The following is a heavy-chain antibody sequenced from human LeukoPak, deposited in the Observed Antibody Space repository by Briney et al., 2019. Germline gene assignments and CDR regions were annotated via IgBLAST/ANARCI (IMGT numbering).Heavy chain of an antibody. D-gene: IGHD3-10*01. CDR1: GFSFSSFD. V-gene: IGHV3-13*01. Sequence: PGGSLRLSCAASGFSFSSFDMHWVRQATGKGLEWVSGIGTAGDTYYAGSVKGRFTISRENGKNSYYLQMNSLRAGDTAMYYCARGWGFADYWGQGTLVTVSS. CDR2: IGTAGDT. J-gene: IGHJ4*02. CDR3: ARGWGFADY.